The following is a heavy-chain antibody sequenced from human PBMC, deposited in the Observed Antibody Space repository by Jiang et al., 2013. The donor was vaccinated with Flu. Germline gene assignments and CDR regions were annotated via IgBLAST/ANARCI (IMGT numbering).Heavy chain of an antibody. CDR1: GFTFSSYA. D-gene: IGHD6-13*01. CDR2: ISYDGSNK. V-gene: IGHV3-30-3*01. Sequence: RSLRLSCAASGFTFSSYAMHWVRQAPGKGLEWVAVISYDGSNKYYADSVKGRFTISRDNSKNTLYLQMNSLRAEDTAVYYCAREIAAAGNFYFDYWGQGTLVTVSS. CDR3: AREIAAAGNFYFDY. J-gene: IGHJ4*02.